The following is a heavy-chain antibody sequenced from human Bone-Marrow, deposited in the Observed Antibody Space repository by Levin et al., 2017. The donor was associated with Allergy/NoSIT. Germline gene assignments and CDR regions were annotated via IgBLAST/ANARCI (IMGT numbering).Heavy chain of an antibody. Sequence: SVKVSCKASGGTFSSYAISWVRQAPGQGLEWMGGIIPIFGTANYAQKFQGRVTITADESTSTAYMELSSLRSEDTAVYYCARGGPYYYDSSGQLYAFDSWGQGTMVTVSS. CDR2: IIPIFGTA. J-gene: IGHJ3*02. CDR1: GGTFSSYA. D-gene: IGHD3-22*01. V-gene: IGHV1-69*13. CDR3: ARGGPYYYDSSGQLYAFDS.